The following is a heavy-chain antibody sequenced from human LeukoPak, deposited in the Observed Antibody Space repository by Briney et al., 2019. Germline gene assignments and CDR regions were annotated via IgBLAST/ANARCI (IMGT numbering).Heavy chain of an antibody. CDR1: GYTLTELS. D-gene: IGHD5-24*01. Sequence: ASVKVSCKVSGYTLTELSMHWVRQAPGKGLEWMGGFDPEDGETIYAQKFQGRVTMTEDTSTDTAHMELSSLRSEDAAVYYCACRDGYNWDYWGQGTLVTVSS. V-gene: IGHV1-24*01. J-gene: IGHJ4*02. CDR2: FDPEDGET. CDR3: ACRDGYNWDY.